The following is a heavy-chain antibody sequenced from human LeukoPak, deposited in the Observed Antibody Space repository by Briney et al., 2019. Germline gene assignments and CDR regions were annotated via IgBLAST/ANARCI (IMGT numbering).Heavy chain of an antibody. CDR1: GGTFSSYA. D-gene: IGHD6-13*01. CDR2: IIPIFGTA. V-gene: IGHV1-69*06. Sequence: GASVKVSCNASGGTFSSYAISWVRQAPGQGLEWMGGIIPIFGTANYAQKFQGRVTITADKSTSTAYMELSSLRSEDTAVYYCARGLQGKQQLANWFDPWGQGTLVTVSS. J-gene: IGHJ5*02. CDR3: ARGLQGKQQLANWFDP.